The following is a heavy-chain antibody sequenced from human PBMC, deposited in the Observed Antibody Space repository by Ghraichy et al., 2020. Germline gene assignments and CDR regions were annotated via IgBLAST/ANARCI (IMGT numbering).Heavy chain of an antibody. Sequence: ASVKVSCKASGYIFTDCYIHWVRQAPGQRLEWMGRIHPSSGVTAYAQKFQGRISMTRDTSISTAYMELSSLRYDDTAVFYCARDRGWDAFDICGQGTLVSVSS. CDR3: ARDRGWDAFDI. CDR1: GYIFTDCY. J-gene: IGHJ3*02. CDR2: IHPSSGVT. V-gene: IGHV1-2*06.